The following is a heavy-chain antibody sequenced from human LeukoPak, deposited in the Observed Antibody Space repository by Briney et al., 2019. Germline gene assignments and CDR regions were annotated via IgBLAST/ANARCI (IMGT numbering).Heavy chain of an antibody. J-gene: IGHJ3*02. CDR2: INPNSGDT. Sequence: ASVKVSCKASGYTFTGFYIHWVRQAPGQGLEWVGWINPNSGDTHSAQNFQGRVTMTRDTSISTASMDLSRLRSDDTAVYYCARAPKNDAYDIWGRGTMVTVSS. V-gene: IGHV1-2*02. CDR3: ARAPKNDAYDI. CDR1: GYTFTGFY.